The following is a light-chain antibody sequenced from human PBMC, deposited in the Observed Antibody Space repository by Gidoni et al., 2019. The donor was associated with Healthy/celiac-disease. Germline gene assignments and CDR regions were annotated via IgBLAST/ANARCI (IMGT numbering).Light chain of an antibody. CDR1: SSNIGAGYD. CDR2: GNS. J-gene: IGLJ3*02. V-gene: IGLV1-40*01. CDR3: QSYDSSLSGWV. Sequence: QSVLTQPPSVSEAPGQRVPISCTGSSSNIGAGYDVHWYQQLPGTAPKLLIYGNSNRPSGVPDRFSGSKSGTSASLAITGLQAEDEADYYCQSYDSSLSGWVFGGGTKLTVL.